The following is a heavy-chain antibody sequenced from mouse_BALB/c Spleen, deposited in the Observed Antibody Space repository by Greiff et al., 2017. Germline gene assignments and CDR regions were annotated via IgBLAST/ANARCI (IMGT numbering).Heavy chain of an antibody. CDR3: ASGGYYYAMDY. CDR2: ISYSGST. CDR1: GYSITSDYA. V-gene: IGHV3-2*02. Sequence: EVMLVESGPGLVKPSQSLSLTCTVTGYSITSDYAWNWIRQFPGNKLEWMGYISYSGSTSYNPSLKSRISITRDTSKNQFFLQLNSVTTEDTATYYCASGGYYYAMDYWGQGTSVTVSS. J-gene: IGHJ4*01.